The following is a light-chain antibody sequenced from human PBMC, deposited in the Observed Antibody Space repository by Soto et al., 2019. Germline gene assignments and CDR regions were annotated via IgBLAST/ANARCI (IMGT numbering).Light chain of an antibody. V-gene: IGKV1-8*01. CDR1: QGISSY. J-gene: IGKJ4*01. CDR2: AAS. CDR3: QQYYSSVT. Sequence: AIRMTQSPSSLSASTGDRVTITCRARQGISSYLAWYQQKPGKAPKLLIYAASTLQSGVSSRFSGSGSGTDFTLTISCLQSEDFATYYCQQYYSSVTFGGGTKVDI.